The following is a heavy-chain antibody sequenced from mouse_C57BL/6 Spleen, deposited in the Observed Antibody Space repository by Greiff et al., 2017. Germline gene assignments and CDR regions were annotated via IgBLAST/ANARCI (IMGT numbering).Heavy chain of an antibody. V-gene: IGHV1-82*01. CDR2: IYPGDGDT. CDR1: GYAFSSSW. J-gene: IGHJ4*01. CDR3: ARKGGDY. Sequence: QVQLKESGPELVKPGASVKISCKASGYAFSSSWMNWVKQRPGKGLEWIGRIYPGDGDTNYNGKFKGKATLTADKSSSTAYMQLSSLTSEDSAVYFCARKGGDYWGQGTSVTVSS.